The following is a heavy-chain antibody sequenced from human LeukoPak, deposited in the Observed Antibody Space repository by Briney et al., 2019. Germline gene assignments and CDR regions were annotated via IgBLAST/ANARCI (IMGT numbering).Heavy chain of an antibody. V-gene: IGHV3-11*04. D-gene: IGHD2-2*01. J-gene: IGHJ4*02. CDR2: ISDGGETI. Sequence: LSLTCTVSGGSISSSSYYWGWIRQPPGKGLEWVSYISDGGETIYYADSVKGRFTISRDSAKNSLYLQMNSLRAEDTAVYYCARDCGTTSCYDFPDFDYWGQGRLVTVSS. CDR1: GGSISSSSYY. CDR3: ARDCGTTSCYDFPDFDY.